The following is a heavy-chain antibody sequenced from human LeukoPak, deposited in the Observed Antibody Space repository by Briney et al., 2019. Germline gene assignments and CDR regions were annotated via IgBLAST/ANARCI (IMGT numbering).Heavy chain of an antibody. CDR3: VRGGASTWS. V-gene: IGHV3-74*01. CDR2: INDDGSST. J-gene: IGHJ5*02. D-gene: IGHD2-15*01. Sequence: GGSLRLSCAASGFTFKLYWMDWVRQAPGKGPVWVSRINDDGSSTSYADSVKGRFTISRDDAKNTLYLQMNSLRAEDTAVYYCVRGGASTWSWGQGTLVTVSS. CDR1: GFTFKLYW.